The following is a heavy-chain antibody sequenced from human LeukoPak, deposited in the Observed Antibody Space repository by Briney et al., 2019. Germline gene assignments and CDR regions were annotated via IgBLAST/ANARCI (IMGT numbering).Heavy chain of an antibody. CDR2: INHSGST. V-gene: IGHV4-34*01. Sequence: SETLSLTCAVYGGSFSGYYWSWIRQPPGKGLEWIGEINHSGSTNYNPSLKSRVTISVDTSKNQFSLKLSSVTAAGTAVYYCARLSRSYYDILTGLDYWGQGTLVTVSS. CDR3: ARLSRSYYDILTGLDY. J-gene: IGHJ4*02. D-gene: IGHD3-9*01. CDR1: GGSFSGYY.